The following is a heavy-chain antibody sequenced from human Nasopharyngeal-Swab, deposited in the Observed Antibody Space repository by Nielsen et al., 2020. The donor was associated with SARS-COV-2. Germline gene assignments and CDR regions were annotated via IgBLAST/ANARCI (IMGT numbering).Heavy chain of an antibody. CDR3: ATDGDQYYYGSGSYGY. CDR1: GFTFSDYY. CDR2: ISSSGSTI. V-gene: IGHV3-11*04. Sequence: GESLKISCAASGFTFSDYYMSWIRQAPGKGLEWVSHISSSGSTISYTDSMEGRFTISRDNAKNSLYLQLNRLRAEDTAVYYCATDGDQYYYGSGSYGYWGQGTPVTVSS. J-gene: IGHJ4*02. D-gene: IGHD3-10*01.